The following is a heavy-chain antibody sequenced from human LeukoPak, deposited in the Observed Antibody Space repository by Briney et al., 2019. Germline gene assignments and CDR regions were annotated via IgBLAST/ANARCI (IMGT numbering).Heavy chain of an antibody. CDR3: ARLPINKLKVLDF. Sequence: PGGSLRLSCAASGFTFSDYYMSWIRQAPGKGLEWISYISDSGSAIYYADSVKGRFTISRDNAKNSLYLQMNSLRAEDTAVYFCARLPINKLKVLDFWGQGTLVTVSS. V-gene: IGHV3-11*01. CDR1: GFTFSDYY. D-gene: IGHD1/OR15-1a*01. CDR2: ISDSGSAI. J-gene: IGHJ4*02.